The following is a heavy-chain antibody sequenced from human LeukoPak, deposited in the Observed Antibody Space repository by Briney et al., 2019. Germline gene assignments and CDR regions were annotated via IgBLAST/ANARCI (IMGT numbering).Heavy chain of an antibody. CDR3: AKDIYYYDSRGYYYNAFDI. CDR2: IRYDGSNK. Sequence: PGGSLRLSCAASGFTFSSYGMHWVRQAPGKGLEWVAFIRYDGSNKYYADSVKGRFTISRDNSKNTLYLQMNSLRAEDTAVYYCAKDIYYYDSRGYYYNAFDIWGQGTMVTVSS. V-gene: IGHV3-30*02. CDR1: GFTFSSYG. D-gene: IGHD3-22*01. J-gene: IGHJ3*02.